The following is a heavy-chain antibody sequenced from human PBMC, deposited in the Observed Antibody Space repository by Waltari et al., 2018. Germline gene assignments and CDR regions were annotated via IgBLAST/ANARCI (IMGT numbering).Heavy chain of an antibody. Sequence: EVQLVESGGGLVQPGGSLRLSCAASGFTFSSYWMHWVRQAPGKGLVGVSRINSDGSRTSYADSVKGRFTISRDNAKNTLYLQMNSLRAEDTAVYYCAGPQTYYYDSSGYPDVWGKGTTVTISS. J-gene: IGHJ6*04. V-gene: IGHV3-74*01. D-gene: IGHD3-22*01. CDR1: GFTFSSYW. CDR2: INSDGSRT. CDR3: AGPQTYYYDSSGYPDV.